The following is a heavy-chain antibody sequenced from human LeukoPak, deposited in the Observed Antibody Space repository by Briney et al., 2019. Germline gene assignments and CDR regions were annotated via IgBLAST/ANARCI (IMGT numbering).Heavy chain of an antibody. Sequence: SETLSLTCTVSGGSISSYYWSWIRQPPGKGLEWIGYIYYSGSTNYNPSLKSRVTISVNTSKNQFSLKLSSVTAADTAVYYCARGGFRGVINYWGQGTLVTVSS. V-gene: IGHV4-59*01. CDR2: IYYSGST. CDR3: ARGGFRGVINY. CDR1: GGSISSYY. J-gene: IGHJ4*02. D-gene: IGHD3-10*01.